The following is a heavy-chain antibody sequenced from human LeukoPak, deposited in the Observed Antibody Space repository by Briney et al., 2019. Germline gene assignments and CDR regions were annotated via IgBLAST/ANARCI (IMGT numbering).Heavy chain of an antibody. CDR2: INHSGST. D-gene: IGHD4-23*01. V-gene: IGHV4-34*01. J-gene: IGHJ5*02. CDR1: GGSFSGYY. CDR3: AATVVIPGRWFDP. Sequence: SETLSLTCAVYGGSFSGYYWSWIRQPPGKGLEWIGEINHSGSTNYNPSLKSRVTISVDTSKNQFSLKLSSVTAADTAVYYCAATVVIPGRWFDPWGQETLVTVSS.